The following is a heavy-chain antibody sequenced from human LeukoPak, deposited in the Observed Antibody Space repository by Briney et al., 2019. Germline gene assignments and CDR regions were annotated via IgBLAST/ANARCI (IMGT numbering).Heavy chain of an antibody. D-gene: IGHD6-19*01. Sequence: GGSLRLSCAASGFMFSGYWMTWVRQTPGKGLEWVANINHDGRETYYLDSVRGRFTISRDNAKNSLYLQLNSLSAEDTAVYYCARHDASDWYCVQYWGRGTLVTVSS. CDR3: ARHDASDWYCVQY. CDR1: GFMFSGYW. V-gene: IGHV3-7*01. J-gene: IGHJ4*02. CDR2: INHDGRET.